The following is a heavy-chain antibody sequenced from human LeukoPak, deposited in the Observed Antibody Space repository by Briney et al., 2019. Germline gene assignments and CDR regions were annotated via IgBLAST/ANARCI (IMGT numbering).Heavy chain of an antibody. CDR3: AKDTSSSWNYFDY. J-gene: IGHJ4*02. V-gene: IGHV3-43*02. Sequence: GGSLRLSCAASGLTFDDYAMHWVRQPPGKGLEWVSLINGDGASTYYADSVKGRFTISRDNSKNSLYLQMNSLRTEDIALYYCAKDTSSSWNYFDYWGQGILVTVSS. D-gene: IGHD6-13*01. CDR2: INGDGAST. CDR1: GLTFDDYA.